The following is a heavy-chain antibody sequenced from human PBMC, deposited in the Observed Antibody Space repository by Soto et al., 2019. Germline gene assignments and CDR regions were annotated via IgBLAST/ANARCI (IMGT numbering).Heavy chain of an antibody. Sequence: SETLSLTCVVYGGSLTGYYWSWIRQPPGRGLEWIGEINPTGSPKYNPSLMSRVTISVDTSKNQFSMKLSSVTAADTAVFYCARSREQWLADAFDIWGQGTMVTVSS. CDR1: GGSLTGYY. V-gene: IGHV4-34*01. D-gene: IGHD6-19*01. CDR2: INPTGSP. CDR3: ARSREQWLADAFDI. J-gene: IGHJ3*02.